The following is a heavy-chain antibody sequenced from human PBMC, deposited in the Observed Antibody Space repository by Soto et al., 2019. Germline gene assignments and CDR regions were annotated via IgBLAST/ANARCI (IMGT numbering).Heavy chain of an antibody. CDR3: ARQAGDIVVVPAAMPLVG. Sequence: SETLSLTCAVSSASISSGHWWSWVRQSPGKGLEWIGEIYHSGTTNYNPSLKSRVTISVDTSKNQFSLKLSSVTAADTAVYYCARQAGDIVVVPAAMPLVGWGQGTLVTVSS. V-gene: IGHV4-4*02. J-gene: IGHJ4*02. D-gene: IGHD2-2*01. CDR2: IYHSGTT. CDR1: SASISSGHW.